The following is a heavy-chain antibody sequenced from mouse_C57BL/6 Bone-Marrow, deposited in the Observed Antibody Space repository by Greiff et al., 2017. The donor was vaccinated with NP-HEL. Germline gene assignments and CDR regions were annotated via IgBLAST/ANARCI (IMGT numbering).Heavy chain of an antibody. J-gene: IGHJ4*01. CDR3: AITTVVAPAMDC. CDR1: GYTFTSYW. CDR2: IHPNSGST. D-gene: IGHD1-1*01. Sequence: QVQLQQPGAELVKPGASVKLSCKASGYTFTSYWMHWVKQRPGQGLEWIGMIHPNSGSTNYNEKFKSKATLTVDKSSSTAYMQLSSLTSEDSAVYYCAITTVVAPAMDCWGQGTSVTVSS. V-gene: IGHV1-64*01.